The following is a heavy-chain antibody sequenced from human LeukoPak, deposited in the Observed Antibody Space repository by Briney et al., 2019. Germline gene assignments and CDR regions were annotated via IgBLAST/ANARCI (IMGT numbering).Heavy chain of an antibody. D-gene: IGHD2-21*02. CDR3: AKDLLTGILVY. CDR1: GFTFSSYA. V-gene: IGHV3-23*01. CDR2: ISGSGGST. J-gene: IGHJ4*02. Sequence: GGSLRLSCAASGFTFSSYAMSWVGQAPGRGLEGVSAISGSGGSTYYADSVKGRFTISRDNSKNTLYLQMNSLRAEDTAVYYCAKDLLTGILVYWGQGTLVTVSS.